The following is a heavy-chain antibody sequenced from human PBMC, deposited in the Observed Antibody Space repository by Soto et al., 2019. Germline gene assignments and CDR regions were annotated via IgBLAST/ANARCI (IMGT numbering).Heavy chain of an antibody. V-gene: IGHV3-23*01. D-gene: IGHD1-26*01. J-gene: IGHJ6*02. Sequence: EVQLLESGGNLVQPGGSLRLSCAASRFTFSNYAMSWVRQAPGKGLEWVSAISAGGGSTNYADSVKGRFTISRDNSNTTLYLQMNSLRAEDTAVYYCATLVGPGGIPGGMDVWGQGTTVTVSS. CDR2: ISAGGGST. CDR1: RFTFSNYA. CDR3: ATLVGPGGIPGGMDV.